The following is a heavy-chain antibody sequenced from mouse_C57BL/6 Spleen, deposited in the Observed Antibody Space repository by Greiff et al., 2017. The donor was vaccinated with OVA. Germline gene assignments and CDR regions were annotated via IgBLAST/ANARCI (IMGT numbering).Heavy chain of an antibody. V-gene: IGHV1-50*01. CDR3: ARGGRITTVADY. J-gene: IGHJ2*01. Sequence: QVQLQQPGAELVKPGASVKLSCKASGYTFTSYWMQWVKQRPGQGLEWIGEIDPSDSYTNYNQKFKGKATLTVDTSSSTAYMQLSSLTSEDSAVYYCARGGRITTVADYWGQGTTLTVSS. D-gene: IGHD1-1*01. CDR2: IDPSDSYT. CDR1: GYTFTSYW.